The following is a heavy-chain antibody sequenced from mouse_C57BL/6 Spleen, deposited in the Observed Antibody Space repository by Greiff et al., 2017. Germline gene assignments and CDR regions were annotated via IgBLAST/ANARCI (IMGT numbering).Heavy chain of an antibody. CDR2: IRSKSNNYAT. J-gene: IGHJ4*01. Sequence: EVKLVESGGGLVQPKGSLKLSCAASGFSFNTYAMNWVRQAPGKGLEWVARIRSKSNNYATYYADSVKDRFTISRDDSESMLYLQMNNLKTEDTAMYYCVSGLLYAMDYWGQGTSVTVSS. CDR3: VSGLLYAMDY. V-gene: IGHV10-1*01. CDR1: GFSFNTYA. D-gene: IGHD2-10*01.